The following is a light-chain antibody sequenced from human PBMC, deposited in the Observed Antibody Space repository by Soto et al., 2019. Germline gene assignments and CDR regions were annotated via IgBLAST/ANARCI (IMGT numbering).Light chain of an antibody. Sequence: DIQMTQSPSSVSASVGDRVTITCRASQDISSCLAWFQHKPGEAPSLLIYAASSLHSGVPSRFSGNGSGTEFALTINGLQPEDFATYYCLQGDSFPLTFGGGTKVEIK. CDR3: LQGDSFPLT. J-gene: IGKJ4*01. CDR2: AAS. CDR1: QDISSC. V-gene: IGKV1-12*01.